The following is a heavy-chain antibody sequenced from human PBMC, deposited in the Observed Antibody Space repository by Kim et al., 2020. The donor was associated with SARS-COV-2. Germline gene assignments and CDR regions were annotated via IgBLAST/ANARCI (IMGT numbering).Heavy chain of an antibody. CDR3: GKCSAGNCFDSYFDY. CDR1: GFTFSSHG. CDR2: ISESGGSI. J-gene: IGHJ4*02. Sequence: GGSLRLSCAASGFTFSSHGMGWVRRAPGKGLEWVSTISESGGSIYYIDSVKGRFIISRDNSKNTVYLQMRSLRVEDTAVYYCGKCSAGNCFDSYFDYWGQETLVPVSS. V-gene: IGHV3-23*01. D-gene: IGHD2-15*01.